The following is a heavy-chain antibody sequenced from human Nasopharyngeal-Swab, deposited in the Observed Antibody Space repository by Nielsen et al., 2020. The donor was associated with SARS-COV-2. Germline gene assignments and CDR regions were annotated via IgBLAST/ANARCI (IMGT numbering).Heavy chain of an antibody. CDR3: TRCGGGCYSGRDY. Sequence: GGSLRLSCAASGVTFSDSAIHWVRQAPGKGLEWVGRVRSKGNNYATAYSASVKGRFIIFRDDPTNTAYLQMNSLKTEDTAMYYCTRCGGGCYSGRDYWGQGTLVTVSS. CDR1: GVTFSDSA. J-gene: IGHJ4*02. V-gene: IGHV3-73*01. D-gene: IGHD2-15*01. CDR2: VRSKGNNYAT.